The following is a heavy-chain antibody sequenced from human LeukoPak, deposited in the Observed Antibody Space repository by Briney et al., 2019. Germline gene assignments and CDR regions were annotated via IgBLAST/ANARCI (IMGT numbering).Heavy chain of an antibody. D-gene: IGHD3-10*01. CDR2: INPNSGGT. CDR3: ARDSASGGFDP. Sequence: ASVKVSCKASGYTFTNYGFSWVRQAPGQGLEWMGWINPNSGGTNYAQKFQGRVTMTRDTSISTAYMELSRLRSDDTAVYYCARDSASGGFDPWGQGTLVTVSS. CDR1: GYTFTNYG. J-gene: IGHJ5*02. V-gene: IGHV1-2*02.